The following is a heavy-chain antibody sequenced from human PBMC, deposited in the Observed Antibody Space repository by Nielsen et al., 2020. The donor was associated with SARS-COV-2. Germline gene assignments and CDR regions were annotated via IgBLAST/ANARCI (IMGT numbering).Heavy chain of an antibody. Sequence: SETLSLTCAVYGGSFSGYYWSWIRQPPGKGLEWIGEINHSGSTNYNPSLKSRVTISVDTSKNQFSLKLSSVTAADTAVYYCARSEVRGDHTDLHFDPWGQGTLVTVSS. CDR1: GGSFSGYY. CDR3: ARSEVRGDHTDLHFDP. CDR2: INHSGST. J-gene: IGHJ5*02. D-gene: IGHD3-10*01. V-gene: IGHV4-34*01.